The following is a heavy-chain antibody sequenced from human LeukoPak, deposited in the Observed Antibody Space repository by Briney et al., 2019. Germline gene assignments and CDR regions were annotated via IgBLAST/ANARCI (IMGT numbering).Heavy chain of an antibody. D-gene: IGHD6-19*01. V-gene: IGHV4-59*08. J-gene: IGHJ4*02. CDR1: GDSTSSYY. CDR3: ARHVSAGWSDYFDY. Sequence: SETLSLTCTVSGDSTSSYYWSWIRQPPGKGLEWIGYIHHTGTTDYTPSLRGRVSMSGDTSKNQFSLKLSSVTATDTAVYYCARHVSAGWSDYFDYWGQGTLVAVSS. CDR2: IHHTGTT.